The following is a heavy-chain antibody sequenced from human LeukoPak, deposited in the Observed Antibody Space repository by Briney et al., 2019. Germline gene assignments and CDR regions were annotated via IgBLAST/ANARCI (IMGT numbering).Heavy chain of an antibody. D-gene: IGHD2-15*01. CDR2: ISGSGGST. V-gene: IGHV3-23*01. Sequence: GGSLRLSCAASGFTFSSYAMSWVRQAPGKGLEWVSAISGSGGSTYYADSVKGRFTISRDNAKNSLYLQMNSLRAEDTAVYYCARDLSLYCSGGTCYSLNYWGQGTLVTVSS. CDR3: ARDLSLYCSGGTCYSLNY. CDR1: GFTFSSYA. J-gene: IGHJ4*02.